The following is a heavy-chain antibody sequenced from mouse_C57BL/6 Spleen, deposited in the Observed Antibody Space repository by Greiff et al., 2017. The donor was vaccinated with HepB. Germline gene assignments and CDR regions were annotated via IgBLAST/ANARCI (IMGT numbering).Heavy chain of an antibody. CDR1: GYTFTSYW. V-gene: IGHV1-5*01. CDR3: TGMITTDYYAMDY. CDR2: IYPGNSDT. J-gene: IGHJ4*01. Sequence: VQLQQSGTVLARPGASVKMSCKTSGYTFTSYWMHWVKQRPGQGLEWIGAIYPGNSDTSYNQKFKGKAKLTAVTSASTAYMELSSLTNEDSAVYYCTGMITTDYYAMDYWGQGTSVTVSS. D-gene: IGHD2-4*01.